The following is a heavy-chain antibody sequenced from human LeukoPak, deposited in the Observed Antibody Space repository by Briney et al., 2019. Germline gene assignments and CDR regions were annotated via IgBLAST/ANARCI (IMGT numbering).Heavy chain of an antibody. J-gene: IGHJ6*03. V-gene: IGHV4-59*01. CDR3: EXXXXXXPAAIGHYYYYMDV. D-gene: IGHD2-2*01. CDR1: GGSISSYY. CDR2: IYYSGST. Sequence: SETLSLTCTVSGGSISSYYWSWIRQPPGKGLEWVRYIYYSGSTNYNPSLKSRVTISVDTSKNQFSRKLSSVNAADTAVYYCEXXXXXXPAAIGHYYYYMDVWGKGTTVTISS.